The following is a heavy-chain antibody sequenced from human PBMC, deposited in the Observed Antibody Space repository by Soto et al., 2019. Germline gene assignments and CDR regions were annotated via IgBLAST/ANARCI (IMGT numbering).Heavy chain of an antibody. V-gene: IGHV4-30-4*01. J-gene: IGHJ4*02. Sequence: PSETLSLTCTVSGGSISSGDYYWCWIRQPPGKGLEWIGYIYYSGSTYYNPSLKSRVTISVDTSKNQFSLKLSSVTAADTAVYYCARAIFFYESSDFSPYFDYSAQGTPVPVSS. CDR3: ARAIFFYESSDFSPYFDY. CDR1: GGSISSGDYY. D-gene: IGHD3-22*01. CDR2: IYYSGST.